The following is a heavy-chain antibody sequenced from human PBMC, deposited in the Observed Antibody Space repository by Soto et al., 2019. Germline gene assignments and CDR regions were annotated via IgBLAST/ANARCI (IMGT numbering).Heavy chain of an antibody. D-gene: IGHD4-17*01. V-gene: IGHV3-23*01. J-gene: IGHJ3*01. CDR2: ISESGGGT. Sequence: EVQLLESGGDLVQPGGSLRLSCATSGFTFNSYAMSWVRQAPGKGLEWVSGISESGGGTYYLDSVKGRFTISKDSSNSTLYLQMNSLGAEDTGLYFCWKDPNGDYVGGFDFWGPGTMVTVSS. CDR1: GFTFNSYA. CDR3: WKDPNGDYVGGFDF.